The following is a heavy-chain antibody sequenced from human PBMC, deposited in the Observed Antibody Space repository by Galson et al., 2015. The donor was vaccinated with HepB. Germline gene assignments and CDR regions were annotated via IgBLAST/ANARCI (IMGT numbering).Heavy chain of an antibody. CDR2: IWYDGSNK. CDR1: GFTFSSYG. D-gene: IGHD7-27*01. Sequence: SLRLSCAASGFTFSSYGMHWVRQAPGKGLEWVAIIWYDGSNKYYADSVKGRFTISRDNSKNTLYLQMNSLRAEDTAVYYCARVFYGGARNWGDYYYMDVWGKGTTVTVSS. J-gene: IGHJ6*03. CDR3: ARVFYGGARNWGDYYYMDV. V-gene: IGHV3-33*01.